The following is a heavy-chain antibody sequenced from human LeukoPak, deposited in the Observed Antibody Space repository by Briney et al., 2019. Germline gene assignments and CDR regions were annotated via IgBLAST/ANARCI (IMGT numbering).Heavy chain of an antibody. CDR1: GFSFSDYY. V-gene: IGHV3-11*04. J-gene: IGHJ1*01. CDR2: IHSHGSSI. CDR3: AGKYSSSSPL. Sequence: GGSLRVSCTASGFSFSDYYMIWIRQAPGRGVEYVSYIHSHGSSIHYADSVKGRFTISRDNAKNSLYLQMNSLRAEDTAVYYCAGKYSSSSPLWGQGTLVTVSS. D-gene: IGHD6-6*01.